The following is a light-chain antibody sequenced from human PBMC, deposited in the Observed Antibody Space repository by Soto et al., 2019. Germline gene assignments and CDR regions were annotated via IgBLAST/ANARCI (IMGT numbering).Light chain of an antibody. J-gene: IGKJ4*01. Sequence: EIVLTQSPGTLSLSPGGRATLSCRASRSVSSSFLAWYQQKPGQAPRLLIYGASSRATGIPDRFSGSGSGTDVTLTISRLEPEDFAVYYCQQYGSSPPLTFGGGTKVEIK. V-gene: IGKV3-20*01. CDR1: RSVSSSF. CDR2: GAS. CDR3: QQYGSSPPLT.